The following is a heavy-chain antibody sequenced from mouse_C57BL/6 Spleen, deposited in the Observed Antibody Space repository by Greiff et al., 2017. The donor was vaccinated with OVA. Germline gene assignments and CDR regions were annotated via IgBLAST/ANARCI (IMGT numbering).Heavy chain of an antibody. J-gene: IGHJ2*01. CDR1: GFTFSSYT. Sequence: EVTLMESGGGLVKPGGSLKLSCAASGFTFSSYTMSWVRQTPEKRLEWVATISGGGGNTYYPDSVKGRFTISRDNAKNTMYLQMSSLRSEDTSLYYCARHGVLSNDFDYWGQGTTLTVSS. CDR2: ISGGGGNT. V-gene: IGHV5-9*01. CDR3: ARHGVLSNDFDY.